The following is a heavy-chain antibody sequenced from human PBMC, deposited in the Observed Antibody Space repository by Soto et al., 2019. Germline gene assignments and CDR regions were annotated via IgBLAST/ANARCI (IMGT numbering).Heavy chain of an antibody. CDR2: ISSSGITI. V-gene: IGHV3-11*01. D-gene: IGHD3-22*01. CDR1: VFTFSDYY. CDR3: ARDPTYYYDSSGYYIPVY. Sequence: GSLRLSGAASVFTFSDYYMCWMRQAPGKGLEWVSYISSSGITIYYADSVKGRFTISRDNAKNSLYLQMNSLRAEDTAVYYCARDPTYYYDSSGYYIPVYWGQGTLVTVSS. J-gene: IGHJ4*02.